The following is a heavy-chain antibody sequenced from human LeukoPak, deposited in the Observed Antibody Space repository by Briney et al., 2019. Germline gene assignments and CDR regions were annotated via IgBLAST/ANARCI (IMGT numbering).Heavy chain of an antibody. D-gene: IGHD3-10*01. CDR1: GFTFSSYS. CDR2: IRYDGSNK. CDR3: AKPYAGSGSLAYYFDY. J-gene: IGHJ4*02. V-gene: IGHV3-30*02. Sequence: PGGSLRLSCAASGFTFSSYSMNWVRQAPGKGLEWVAFIRYDGSNKYYADSVKGRFTISRDNSKNTLYLQMNSLRAEDTAVYYCAKPYAGSGSLAYYFDYWGQGTLVTVSS.